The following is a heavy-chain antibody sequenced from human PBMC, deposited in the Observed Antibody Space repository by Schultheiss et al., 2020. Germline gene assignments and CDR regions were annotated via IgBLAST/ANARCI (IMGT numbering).Heavy chain of an antibody. V-gene: IGHV3-21*01. CDR3: ARVHGDYVFYFDY. J-gene: IGHJ4*02. CDR1: GFSFGSHW. D-gene: IGHD4-17*01. CDR2: ISSSSSYI. Sequence: GGSLRLSCAASGFSFGSHWMSWVRQAPGKGLEWVSSISSSSSYIYYADSVKGRFTISRDNAKNSLYLQMNSLRAEDTAVYYCARVHGDYVFYFDYWGQGTLVTVSS.